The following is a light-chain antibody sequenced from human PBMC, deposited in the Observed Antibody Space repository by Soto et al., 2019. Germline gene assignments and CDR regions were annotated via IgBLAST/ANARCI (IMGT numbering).Light chain of an antibody. CDR2: KAS. J-gene: IGKJ1*01. CDR1: QSISSW. Sequence: DIQMTQSPSTLSASVGDRVTNTCRASQSISSWLAWYQQKPGKASKLLIYKASSLESGVPSRFSGSGSGTEFTLSISSLQPDDFATYYCQQYNSYLWTFGQGT. CDR3: QQYNSYLWT. V-gene: IGKV1-5*03.